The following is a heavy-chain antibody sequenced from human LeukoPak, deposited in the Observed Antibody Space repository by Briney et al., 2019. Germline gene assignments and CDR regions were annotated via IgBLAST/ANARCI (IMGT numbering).Heavy chain of an antibody. J-gene: IGHJ4*02. D-gene: IGHD6-13*01. Sequence: SETLSLTCAVSGGSISSGGYSWSWIRQPPGKGLEWIGYIYHSGSTYYNPSLKSRVTISVDRSKNQFSLKLSSVTAADTAVYYCASAGGAAASDYWGQGTLVTVSS. V-gene: IGHV4-30-2*01. CDR1: GGSISSGGYS. CDR2: IYHSGST. CDR3: ASAGGAAASDY.